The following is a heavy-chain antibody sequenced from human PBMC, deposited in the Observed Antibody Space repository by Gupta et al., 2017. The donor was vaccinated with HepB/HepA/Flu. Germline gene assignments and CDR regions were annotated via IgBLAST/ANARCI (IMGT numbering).Heavy chain of an antibody. CDR3: AKDWDDSSGYSRPEYFQH. CDR2: ISWNSGSI. J-gene: IGHJ1*01. Sequence: EVQLVESGGGLVQPGRSLRLSCAASGFTFDDYAMHWVRQAPGKGLEWVSGISWNSGSIGYADSVKGRFTISRDNAKNSLYLQMNSLRAEDTALYYCAKDWDDSSGYSRPEYFQHWGQGTLVTVSS. CDR1: GFTFDDYA. D-gene: IGHD3-22*01. V-gene: IGHV3-9*01.